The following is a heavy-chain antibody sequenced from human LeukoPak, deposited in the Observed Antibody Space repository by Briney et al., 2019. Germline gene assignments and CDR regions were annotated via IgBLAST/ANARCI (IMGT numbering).Heavy chain of an antibody. V-gene: IGHV4-39*07. CDR1: SGSISTSNYY. J-gene: IGHJ3*02. D-gene: IGHD1-1*01. CDR2: IFYSGST. CDR3: ARGYPGWAFDI. Sequence: SETLSLTCTVSSGSISTSNYYWGWVRQPPGKALEWIGNIFYSGSTYYSPSLKSRVTISVDTSKNQFSLKLSSVTAADTAVYYCARGYPGWAFDIWGQGTMVTVSS.